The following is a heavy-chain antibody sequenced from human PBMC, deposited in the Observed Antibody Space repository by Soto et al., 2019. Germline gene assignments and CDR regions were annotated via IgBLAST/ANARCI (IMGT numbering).Heavy chain of an antibody. Sequence: GESLKISCKGSGYSFTSYWIGWVRQMPGKGLEWMGIIYPGDSDTRYSPSFQGQVTISADKSISTAYLQWSSLEASDTAMYYCARLFTYSSSGYYYYYGMDVWGQGTTVTVSS. J-gene: IGHJ6*02. D-gene: IGHD6-6*01. CDR2: IYPGDSDT. V-gene: IGHV5-51*01. CDR3: ARLFTYSSSGYYYYYGMDV. CDR1: GYSFTSYW.